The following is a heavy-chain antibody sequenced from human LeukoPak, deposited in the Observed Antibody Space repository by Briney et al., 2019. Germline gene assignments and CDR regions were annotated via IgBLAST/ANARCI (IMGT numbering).Heavy chain of an antibody. J-gene: IGHJ6*04. V-gene: IGHV3-23*01. Sequence: PGGSLRLSCAASGFTFSSFAMSWVRQAPGQGPEWVSALSGSGGTSYYADSVKGRFTISRDNSKNTLYLQMNSLRAEDTAVYYCAKDLGLLWFGDAGVLMDVWGKGTTVTVSS. D-gene: IGHD3-10*01. CDR3: AKDLGLLWFGDAGVLMDV. CDR1: GFTFSSFA. CDR2: LSGSGGTS.